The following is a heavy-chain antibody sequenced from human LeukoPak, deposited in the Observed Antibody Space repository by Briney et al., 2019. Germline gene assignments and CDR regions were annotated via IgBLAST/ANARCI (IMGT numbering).Heavy chain of an antibody. Sequence: SVKVSCKASGGTFSSYAISWVRQAPGQGLEWMGGIIPIFGTANYAQKFQGRVTITADESTSTAYMELSSLRSEDTAVYYCARGLSSGWHAFDIWGQGTMVTVSS. CDR2: IIPIFGTA. CDR1: GGTFSSYA. V-gene: IGHV1-69*13. J-gene: IGHJ3*02. CDR3: ARGLSSGWHAFDI. D-gene: IGHD6-19*01.